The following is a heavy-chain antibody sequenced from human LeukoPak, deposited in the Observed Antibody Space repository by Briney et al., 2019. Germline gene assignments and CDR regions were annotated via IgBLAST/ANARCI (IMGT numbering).Heavy chain of an antibody. CDR1: GFTFSSYG. J-gene: IGHJ4*02. Sequence: GGSLRLSCAASGFTFSSYGMHWVRQAPGKGLEWVAVIWYDGSNKYYADSVKGRFTISRDNSKNTLYLQMNSLRAEDTAVYYCAREGPEGYCSSTSCYSFDYWGQGTLVTVSS. D-gene: IGHD2-2*01. CDR2: IWYDGSNK. V-gene: IGHV3-33*08. CDR3: AREGPEGYCSSTSCYSFDY.